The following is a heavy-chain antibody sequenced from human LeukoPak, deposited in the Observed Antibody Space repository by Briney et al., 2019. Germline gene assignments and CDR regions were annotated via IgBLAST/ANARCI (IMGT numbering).Heavy chain of an antibody. CDR3: VKGGRICSSSTCRVDY. Sequence: GGSLRLSCAASGFTFGSHAMSWVRQAPGKGLEWVSVISGSGAVTHYADSVKGRFTVSRDKSNNMLYLQMDSLSAEDTAIYYCVKGGRICSSSTCRVDYWGQGTLVTVSS. J-gene: IGHJ4*02. CDR1: GFTFGSHA. CDR2: ISGSGAVT. D-gene: IGHD2-2*01. V-gene: IGHV3-23*01.